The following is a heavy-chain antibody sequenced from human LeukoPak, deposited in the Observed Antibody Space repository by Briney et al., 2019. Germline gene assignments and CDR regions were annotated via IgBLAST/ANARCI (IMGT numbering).Heavy chain of an antibody. Sequence: GGSLRLSCAASGFTFSNYNMNWVRQAPGKGLEWVSSISSSSSYIYYADSVKGRFTISRDNAKNSLYLQMNSLRAEDTAVYYCARGRLGSQHTVVVTAILNWGQGTLVTVSS. CDR3: ARGRLGSQHTVVVTAILN. CDR2: ISSSSSYI. J-gene: IGHJ4*02. D-gene: IGHD2-21*02. V-gene: IGHV3-21*01. CDR1: GFTFSNYN.